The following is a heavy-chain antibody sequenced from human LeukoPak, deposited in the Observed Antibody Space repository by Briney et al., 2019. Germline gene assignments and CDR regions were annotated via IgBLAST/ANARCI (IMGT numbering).Heavy chain of an antibody. CDR3: AKDGYFHDSSGYSYFDS. Sequence: GGSLGLSCAASGFTFSSYAMSWVRQAPGKGLEWVSAISGSGGSTYYADSVKGRFTISRDNSKNTLYLHMRSLRAEDTALYYCAKDGYFHDSSGYSYFDSWGQGILVSVSS. J-gene: IGHJ4*02. V-gene: IGHV3-23*01. CDR2: ISGSGGST. CDR1: GFTFSSYA. D-gene: IGHD3-22*01.